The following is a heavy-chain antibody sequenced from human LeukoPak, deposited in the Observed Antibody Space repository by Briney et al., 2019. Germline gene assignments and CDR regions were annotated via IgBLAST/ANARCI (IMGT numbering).Heavy chain of an antibody. V-gene: IGHV3-9*01. Sequence: GGSLRLSCAASGFTFDDYAMHWVRQAPGKGLEWVSGISWNSGSIGYADSVKGRFTISRDNAKNSLYLQMNSLRAEDTALYYCAKGPYDILTGYYHDYWGQGTLVTVSS. CDR1: GFTFDDYA. D-gene: IGHD3-9*01. CDR2: ISWNSGSI. J-gene: IGHJ4*02. CDR3: AKGPYDILTGYYHDY.